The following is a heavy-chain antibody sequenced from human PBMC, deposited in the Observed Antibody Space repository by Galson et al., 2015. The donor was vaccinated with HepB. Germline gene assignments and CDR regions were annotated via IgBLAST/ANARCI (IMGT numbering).Heavy chain of an antibody. V-gene: IGHV3-23*01. CDR1: GFTFSSHA. J-gene: IGHJ2*01. D-gene: IGHD6-13*01. Sequence: SLRLSCAASGFTFSSHAMSWVRQAPGKGLEWVSGISGSGGNTYYADSVKGRFTISRDNSKNTVYLQMNSLRAEDTAVYYCAKGVSGSSWPYWYFNLWGRGTLVTVSS. CDR2: ISGSGGNT. CDR3: AKGVSGSSWPYWYFNL.